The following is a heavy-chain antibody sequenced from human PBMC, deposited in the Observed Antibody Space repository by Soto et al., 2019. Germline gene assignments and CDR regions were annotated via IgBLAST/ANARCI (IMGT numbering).Heavy chain of an antibody. CDR1: GFSVSSSH. J-gene: IGHJ5*02. V-gene: IGHV3-53*01. Sequence: VQLVESGGGLIQPGGSLRLSCEASGFSVSSSHMIWVRQAPGKGLEWVSVIYSGGPKYYAVSVKGRFTISRDRSKNTVYLQMHSLRNEDTAVYHCAKLGPYGSESYSFRYNWLDPWGQGTLVTVSS. D-gene: IGHD3-10*01. CDR2: IYSGGPK. CDR3: AKLGPYGSESYSFRYNWLDP.